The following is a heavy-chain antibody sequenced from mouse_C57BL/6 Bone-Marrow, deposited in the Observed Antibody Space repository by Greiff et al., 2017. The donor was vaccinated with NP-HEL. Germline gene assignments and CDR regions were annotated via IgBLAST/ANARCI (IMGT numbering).Heavy chain of an antibody. D-gene: IGHD1-1*01. Sequence: QVQLQQPGAELVKPGASVKLSCKASGYTFTSYWMHWVKQRPGQGLEWIGMIHPNSGSTNYNEKFKSKATLTVDKSSSTAYMQLSSLTSEDSAVYYCARDFVYYYGSSYEDYAMDYWGQGTSVTVSS. CDR3: ARDFVYYYGSSYEDYAMDY. J-gene: IGHJ4*01. CDR1: GYTFTSYW. CDR2: IHPNSGST. V-gene: IGHV1-64*01.